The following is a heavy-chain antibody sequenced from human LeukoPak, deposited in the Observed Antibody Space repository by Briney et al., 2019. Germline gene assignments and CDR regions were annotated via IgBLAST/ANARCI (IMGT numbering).Heavy chain of an antibody. CDR2: INHSGST. CDR1: GGSFSGYY. V-gene: IGHV4-34*01. Sequence: SETLSLTCAVYGGSFSGYYWSWIRQPPGKGLEWIGEINHSGSTNYNPSLKRRVTISVDTSKNQFSLKLSSVTAADTAVYYCARGTGAKYNWFDPWGQGTLVTVSS. J-gene: IGHJ5*02. CDR3: ARGTGAKYNWFDP. D-gene: IGHD1-1*01.